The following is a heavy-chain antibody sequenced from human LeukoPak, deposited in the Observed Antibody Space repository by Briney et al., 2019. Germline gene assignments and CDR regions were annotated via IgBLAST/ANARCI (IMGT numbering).Heavy chain of an antibody. V-gene: IGHV4-4*07. D-gene: IGHD2-15*01. J-gene: IGHJ1*01. Sequence: TSETLSLTCTVSGGSISSYYWSWIRQPAGKGLEWIGRIYTSGSTNYNPSLKGRVTISVDKSKNQFSLKLSSVTAADTAVYYCASCSALSTSAAEYFQHWGQGTLVTVSS. CDR3: ASCSALSTSAAEYFQH. CDR2: IYTSGST. CDR1: GGSISSYY.